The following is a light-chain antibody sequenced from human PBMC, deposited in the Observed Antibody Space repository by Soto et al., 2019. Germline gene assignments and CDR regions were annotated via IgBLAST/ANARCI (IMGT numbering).Light chain of an antibody. Sequence: IQLTQSPSSLSASVGDRVTIPCRASQGISNSLAWYQQKPGKAPKLLMYLASTLQSGVPARFSGSGSGTNFTLTISSLQPEDFATYYCQQLIRFPTKFGQGTKVDIK. V-gene: IGKV1-9*01. CDR1: QGISNS. J-gene: IGKJ1*01. CDR3: QQLIRFPTK. CDR2: LAS.